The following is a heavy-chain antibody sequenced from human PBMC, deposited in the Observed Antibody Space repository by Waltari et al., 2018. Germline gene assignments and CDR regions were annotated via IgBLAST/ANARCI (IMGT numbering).Heavy chain of an antibody. J-gene: IGHJ4*02. D-gene: IGHD6-25*01. CDR2: INHSGST. CDR3: AREAVLGRLVDY. Sequence: QVQLQQWGAGLLKPSETLSLTCAVYGGSFSGYYWSWIRQPPGKGLEWIGEINHSGSTNHNPSLKSRVTISVDTSKNQFSLKLSSVTAADTAVYYCAREAVLGRLVDYWGQGTLVTVSS. V-gene: IGHV4-34*01. CDR1: GGSFSGYY.